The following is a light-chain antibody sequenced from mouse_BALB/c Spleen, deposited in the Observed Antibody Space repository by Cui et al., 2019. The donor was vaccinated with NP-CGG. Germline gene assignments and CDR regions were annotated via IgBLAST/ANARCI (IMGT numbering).Light chain of an antibody. J-gene: IGLJ1*01. CDR3: ALWYSNHWV. CDR1: TGAVTTSNY. Sequence: PAVTQESAPTTSPGETVTLTCRSSTGAVTTSNYATWVQEKPDHLFTGLIGGTNNRAPGVPARFSGSLIGDKAALTITGAQTEDEAIYFCALWYSNHWVFGGGTKLTVL. V-gene: IGLV1*01. CDR2: GTN.